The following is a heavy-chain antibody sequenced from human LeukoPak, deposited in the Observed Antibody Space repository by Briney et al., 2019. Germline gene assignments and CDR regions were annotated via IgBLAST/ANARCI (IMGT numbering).Heavy chain of an antibody. Sequence: PSETLSLTCAVYGGSFSAYYWSWIRQPPGKGLEWIGEIDHTGSTNYNPFLKSRVTMSVDTSKNQISLQVTSVTAADTAVYYCAKPYYRSGTGGFDSWGQGTLVTVSS. V-gene: IGHV4-34*01. D-gene: IGHD3-3*01. CDR3: AKPYYRSGTGGFDS. CDR1: GGSFSAYY. J-gene: IGHJ4*02. CDR2: IDHTGST.